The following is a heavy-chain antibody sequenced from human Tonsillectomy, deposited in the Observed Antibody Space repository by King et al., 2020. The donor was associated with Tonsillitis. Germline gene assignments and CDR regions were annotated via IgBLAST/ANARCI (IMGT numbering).Heavy chain of an antibody. CDR3: ASLDLNDY. Sequence: QLVQSGAEVKKPGSSVKVSYKGSGGSFSNFAVSWVRQAPGQGLEWIGRIIPMLGVTNYAQKFQGRVTITADTSTTTAYMELSSLRSEDTAVYYCASLDLNDYWGLGNLVTVSS. CDR2: IIPMLGVT. D-gene: IGHD1-7*01. V-gene: IGHV1-69*09. CDR1: GGSFSNFA. J-gene: IGHJ4*02.